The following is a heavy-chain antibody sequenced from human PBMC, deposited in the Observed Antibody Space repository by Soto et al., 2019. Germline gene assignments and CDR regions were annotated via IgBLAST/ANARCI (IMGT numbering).Heavy chain of an antibody. CDR3: ARRTYYGSEYYFDY. CDR1: GGSISSSSYY. V-gene: IGHV4-39*01. D-gene: IGHD3-10*01. J-gene: IGHJ4*02. Sequence: PSETLSLTCTVSGGSISSSSYYWGWIRQPPGKGLEWIGSVYYSGSTYYNPSLKSRVTISIDTSKNQFSLKLSSVTAADTAVYYCARRTYYGSEYYFDYWGQGTLVTVSS. CDR2: VYYSGST.